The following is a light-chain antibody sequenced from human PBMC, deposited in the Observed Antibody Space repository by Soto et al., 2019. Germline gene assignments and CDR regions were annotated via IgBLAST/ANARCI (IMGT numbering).Light chain of an antibody. CDR1: QSVSSNY. CDR2: GAS. J-gene: IGKJ1*01. CDR3: QQYGSSGRT. V-gene: IGKV3-20*01. Sequence: EIVLTQSPGTLSLSPGERATLSCRTSQSVSSNYLAWYQQKPGQAPTLLIYGASSRATGIPDRFSGSGSGTDFPLTISRLEPEDFAVYYCQQYGSSGRTFGQGTKVDIK.